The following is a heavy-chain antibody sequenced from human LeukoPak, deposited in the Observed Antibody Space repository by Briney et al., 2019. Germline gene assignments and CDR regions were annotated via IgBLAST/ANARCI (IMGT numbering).Heavy chain of an antibody. CDR1: GYSISSGYY. CDR2: IYHSGST. Sequence: PSETLSLTCTVSGYSISSGYYWGWIRQPPGKGLEWIGSIYHSGSTYYNPSLKSRVTISVDTSKNQFSLKLSSVTAADTAVYYCARDRTAMVTAPFDYWGQGTLVTVSS. CDR3: ARDRTAMVTAPFDY. D-gene: IGHD5-18*01. J-gene: IGHJ4*02. V-gene: IGHV4-38-2*02.